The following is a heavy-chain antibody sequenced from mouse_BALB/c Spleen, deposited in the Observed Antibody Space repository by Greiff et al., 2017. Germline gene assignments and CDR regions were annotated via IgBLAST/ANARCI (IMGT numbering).Heavy chain of an antibody. CDR1: GFTFSSYT. V-gene: IGHV5-6-4*01. Sequence: EVQVVESGGGLVKPGGSLKLSCAASGFTFSSYTMSWVRQTPEKRLEWVATISSGGSYTYYPDSVKGRFTISRDNAKNTLYLQMSSLKSEDTAMYYCTRDPNDDSSSPLDYWGQGTTVTVSS. CDR2: ISSGGSYT. CDR3: TRDPNDDSSSPLDY. J-gene: IGHJ2*01. D-gene: IGHD1-1*01.